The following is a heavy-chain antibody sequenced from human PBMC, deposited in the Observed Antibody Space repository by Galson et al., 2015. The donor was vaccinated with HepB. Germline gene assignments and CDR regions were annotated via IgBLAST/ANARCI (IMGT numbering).Heavy chain of an antibody. Sequence: SLRLSCAASGFTFSNYGMHWVRQAPGKGLEWVAVIWYDGSYKFYGDSVKGRFTISRDNSQNTLLLEVHSLRVEDTAVYYCVRDQWQINAFDLWGQGTLVTVSS. V-gene: IGHV3-33*01. CDR1: GFTFSNYG. CDR3: VRDQWQINAFDL. D-gene: IGHD6-19*01. J-gene: IGHJ3*01. CDR2: IWYDGSYK.